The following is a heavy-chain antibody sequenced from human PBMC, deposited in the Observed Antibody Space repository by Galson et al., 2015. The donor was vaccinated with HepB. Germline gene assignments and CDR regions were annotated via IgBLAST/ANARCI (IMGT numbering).Heavy chain of an antibody. J-gene: IGHJ4*02. Sequence: ETLSLTCTVSGGSISSSSYYWGWIRQPPGKGLEWIGSIYYSGSAYYNPSLKSRVTISVDTSKNQFSLKLSSVTAADTAVYYCARHAAYCGGDCYTKPFDYWGQGTLVTVSS. CDR2: IYYSGSA. CDR1: GGSISSSSYY. D-gene: IGHD2-21*02. CDR3: ARHAAYCGGDCYTKPFDY. V-gene: IGHV4-39*01.